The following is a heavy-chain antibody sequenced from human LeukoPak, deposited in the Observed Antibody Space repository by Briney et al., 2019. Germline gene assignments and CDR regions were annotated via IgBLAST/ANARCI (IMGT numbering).Heavy chain of an antibody. J-gene: IGHJ4*02. V-gene: IGHV3-30*02. CDR1: GFTFSNYA. CDR2: IRYDGSNK. CDR3: AKDTRGDYGWDFDY. D-gene: IGHD3-10*01. Sequence: GGSLRLSCAASGFTFSNYAMHWVRQAPGKGLEWVAFIRYDGSNKYYADSVKVRFTISRDNSKNTLYLQMNSLRAEDAAVYYCAKDTRGDYGWDFDYWGQGTLVTVSS.